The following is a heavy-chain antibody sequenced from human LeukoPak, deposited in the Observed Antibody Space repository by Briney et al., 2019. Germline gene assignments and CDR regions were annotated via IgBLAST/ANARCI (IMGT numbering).Heavy chain of an antibody. CDR3: ASRKTRGSTQFDF. D-gene: IGHD1-1*01. CDR1: GYSISNGYY. V-gene: IGHV4-38-2*01. J-gene: IGHJ4*02. Sequence: SETLSLTCAVSGYSISNGYYWGWIRQPPGKGLEWIGSISHSGSTYYNPSLKSRVTISVDTSKNQFSLKVNFLTAADTAVYYCASRKTRGSTQFDFWGQGTMVTVSS. CDR2: ISHSGST.